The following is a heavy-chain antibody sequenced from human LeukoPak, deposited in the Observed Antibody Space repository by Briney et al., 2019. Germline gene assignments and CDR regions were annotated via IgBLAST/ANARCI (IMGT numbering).Heavy chain of an antibody. CDR3: ARSRGSKSEWELEYNWFDP. Sequence: SVKVSCKASGGTFSSYAISWVRQAPGQGLEWMGGIIPIFGTANYAQKFQGRVTITADESTSTAYMELSSLRSEDTAVYYCARSRGSKSEWELEYNWFDPWGQGALVTVSS. CDR2: IIPIFGTA. D-gene: IGHD1-26*01. J-gene: IGHJ5*02. CDR1: GGTFSSYA. V-gene: IGHV1-69*13.